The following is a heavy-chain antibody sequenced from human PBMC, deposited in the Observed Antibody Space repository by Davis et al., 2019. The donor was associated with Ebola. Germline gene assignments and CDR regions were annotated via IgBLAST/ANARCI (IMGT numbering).Heavy chain of an antibody. J-gene: IGHJ4*01. D-gene: IGHD6-19*01. V-gene: IGHV3-23*01. CDR1: GFNFNNYN. CDR2: VTGSGRIS. CDR3: AKGLRTQWLVTRYFDY. Sequence: GESLKISCVASGFNFNNYNMNWVRQAPGKGLEWISRVTGSGRISHYADSVTGRFTISRDNSRDTLYLQMTSLRAEDTAVYYCAKGLRTQWLVTRYFDYWGHGNLVTVSS.